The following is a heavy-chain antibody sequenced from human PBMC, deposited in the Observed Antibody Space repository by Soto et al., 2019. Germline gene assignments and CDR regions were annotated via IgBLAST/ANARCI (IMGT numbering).Heavy chain of an antibody. J-gene: IGHJ5*02. Sequence: ASVKVSCKASGYTFTAYPMHWVRQAPGQGLEWMGLINPTNGSTGYAQKFHGRVTITRDTSTSTVYMELSSLRSEDTAVYYCARTRDHPTVSGRFDPWGQGTLVTVSS. CDR1: GYTFTAYP. CDR2: INPTNGST. D-gene: IGHD4-4*01. CDR3: ARTRDHPTVSGRFDP. V-gene: IGHV1-46*03.